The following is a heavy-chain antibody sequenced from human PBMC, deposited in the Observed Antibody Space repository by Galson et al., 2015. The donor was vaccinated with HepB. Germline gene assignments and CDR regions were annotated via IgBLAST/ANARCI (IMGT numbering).Heavy chain of an antibody. J-gene: IGHJ4*02. Sequence: SVKASCKASGYTFTGYYMHWVRQAPGQGLEWMGRINPNSGGTNYAQKFQGRVTMTRDTSISTAYMELSRLRSDDTAVYYCARAMIVVVIPQGFDYWGQGTLVTVSS. V-gene: IGHV1-2*06. CDR1: GYTFTGYY. CDR2: INPNSGGT. D-gene: IGHD3-22*01. CDR3: ARAMIVVVIPQGFDY.